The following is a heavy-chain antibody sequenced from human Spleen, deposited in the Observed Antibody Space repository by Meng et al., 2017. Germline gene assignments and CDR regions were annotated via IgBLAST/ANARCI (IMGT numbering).Heavy chain of an antibody. CDR3: ARRGPGSQFY. V-gene: IGHV3-11*04. CDR2: ISTTAGNI. D-gene: IGHD3-10*01. J-gene: IGHJ4*02. CDR1: GYSISDGFY. Sequence: LSLTCTVSGYSISDGFYWGWIRQSPGKGLEWVSYISTTAGNIYYADSVRGRFTISRDNAKNSLYLQMSSLRAEDTAVYYCARRGPGSQFYWGQGTLVTVSS.